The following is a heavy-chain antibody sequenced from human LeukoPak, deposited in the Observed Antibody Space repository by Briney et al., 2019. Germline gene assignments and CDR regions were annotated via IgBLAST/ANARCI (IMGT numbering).Heavy chain of an antibody. CDR1: GGSFSSYY. V-gene: IGHV4-59*01. CDR3: ARAYCSGGTCYSWYFQY. Sequence: SETLSLTCAVYGGSFSSYYWSWIRQPPGKGLEWIGYIYYSGTTNYNPSLKSRVTMSVDTSKNQFSLKLNSVTAADTAVYYCARAYCSGGTCYSWYFQYWGQGTLVTVSS. D-gene: IGHD2-15*01. J-gene: IGHJ1*01. CDR2: IYYSGTT.